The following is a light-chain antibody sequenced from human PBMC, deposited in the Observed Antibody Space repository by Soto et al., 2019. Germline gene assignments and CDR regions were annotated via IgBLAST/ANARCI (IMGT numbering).Light chain of an antibody. CDR1: ISDVGNYDL. CDR3: CSYAGSSTYV. Sequence: QSSLTQPGSVSGSPGQSNTIACTGTISDVGNYDLVCWYQQHPGKAPRLMIYEDTKRPSGVTYRFSGSKSGNTASLAISGLQAEDEADYYCCSYAGSSTYVFGTGTKVTVL. V-gene: IGLV2-23*01. CDR2: EDT. J-gene: IGLJ1*01.